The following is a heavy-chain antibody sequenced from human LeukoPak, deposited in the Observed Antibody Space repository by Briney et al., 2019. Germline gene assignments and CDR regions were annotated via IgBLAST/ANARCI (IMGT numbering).Heavy chain of an antibody. V-gene: IGHV1-3*01. D-gene: IGHD3-9*01. CDR3: AKSTGRYFGLLDDLGY. Sequence: ASVKVSCKASGYPFRSYVIHWLRQAPGQNLEWIGWINPANGNTKYSRNFQGRVTITRDTSASVVYMELSSLTYEDTAVYFCAKSTGRYFGLLDDLGYWGQGTLVTVSS. CDR1: GYPFRSYV. J-gene: IGHJ4*02. CDR2: INPANGNT.